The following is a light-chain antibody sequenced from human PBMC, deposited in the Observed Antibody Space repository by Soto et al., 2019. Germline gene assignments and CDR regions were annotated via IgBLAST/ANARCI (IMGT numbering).Light chain of an antibody. CDR3: HHFYDYPHS. J-gene: IGKJ3*01. V-gene: IGKV1D-13*01. CDR1: QGFGSS. Sequence: AIQVTQSPSSLSASVGDRVTISCRTSQGFGSSLAWYQQTPGKPTRLLIYDGSTLQSGVPTRFSGSGSGTTFTLTISSLQPEDFATYYCHHFYDYPHSFGPGTKVDI. CDR2: DGS.